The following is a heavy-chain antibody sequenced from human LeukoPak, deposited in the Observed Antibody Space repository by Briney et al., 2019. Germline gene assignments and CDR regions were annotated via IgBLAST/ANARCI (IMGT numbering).Heavy chain of an antibody. CDR2: MNPNSGNT. V-gene: IGHV1-8*01. J-gene: IGHJ6*02. CDR1: GYTFTSYD. D-gene: IGHD3-3*01. CDR3: ARGLRSGYPYYYYYYGMDV. Sequence: ASVKVPCKASGYTFTSYDINWVRQATGQGLEWMGWMNPNSGNTGYAQKFQGRVTMTRNTSISTAYMELSSLRSEDTAVYYCARGLRSGYPYYYYYYGMDVWGQGTTVTVSS.